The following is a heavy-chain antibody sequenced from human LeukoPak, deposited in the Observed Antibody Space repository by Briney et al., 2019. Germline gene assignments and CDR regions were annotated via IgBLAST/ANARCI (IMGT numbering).Heavy chain of an antibody. CDR3: AREGDTDMADLYYFDY. Sequence: SVKVSCKASGGAVNIYSIIWVRQAPGQGLEWMGRIVPIFNTPHYAQKFQGRTTITADKSTSTAYMELSSLTPEDQAVYFCAREGDTDMADLYYFDYWGGGALVSV. CDR1: GGAVNIYS. J-gene: IGHJ4*02. V-gene: IGHV1-69*08. D-gene: IGHD5-18*01. CDR2: IVPIFNTP.